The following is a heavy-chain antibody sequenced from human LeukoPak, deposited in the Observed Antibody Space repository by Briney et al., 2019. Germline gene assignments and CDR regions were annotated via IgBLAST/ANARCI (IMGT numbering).Heavy chain of an antibody. CDR2: IRSTANGYAT. CDR1: GFTFSSYS. J-gene: IGHJ4*02. V-gene: IGHV3-73*01. Sequence: GGLRPSCAASGFTFSSYSMNWVRQASGKGLEWVGRIRSTANGYATAYAASVKGRFTIPRDDSKNTAYLQMDSLKTEDTAVYYCTGDYYGSGSYADFDYWGQGTLVTVSS. D-gene: IGHD3-10*01. CDR3: TGDYYGSGSYADFDY.